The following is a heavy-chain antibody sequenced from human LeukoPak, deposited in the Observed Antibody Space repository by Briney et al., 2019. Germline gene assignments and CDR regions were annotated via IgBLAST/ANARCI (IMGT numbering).Heavy chain of an antibody. D-gene: IGHD2-8*01. V-gene: IGHV4-34*01. Sequence: PSETLSLTCAVYGGSFSGYYWSWIRQPPGKGLEWIGEINHSGATNYNPSLKSRVTISVDTSKNQFSLKLSSVTAADTAVYYCARGRNGRDHYFEYWGQGTLVTVSS. CDR1: GGSFSGYY. CDR3: ARGRNGRDHYFEY. J-gene: IGHJ4*02. CDR2: INHSGAT.